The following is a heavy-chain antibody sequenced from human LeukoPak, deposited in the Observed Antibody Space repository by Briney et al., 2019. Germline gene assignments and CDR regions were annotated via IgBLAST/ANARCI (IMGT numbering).Heavy chain of an antibody. CDR1: GFTFSSYA. CDR3: ARDNPPITMVRGVPSGY. CDR2: ISYDGSNK. Sequence: GGSLRLSCAASGFTFSSYAMHWVRQAPGKGLEWVAVISYDGSNKYYADSVKGRFTISRDNSKSTLYLQMNSLRAEDTAVYYCARDNPPITMVRGVPSGYWGQGTLVTVSS. D-gene: IGHD3-10*01. J-gene: IGHJ4*02. V-gene: IGHV3-30-3*01.